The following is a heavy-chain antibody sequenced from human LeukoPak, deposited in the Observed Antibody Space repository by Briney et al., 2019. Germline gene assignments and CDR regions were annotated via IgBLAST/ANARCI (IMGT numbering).Heavy chain of an antibody. Sequence: GESLKISCKGSGYSFTSYWIGWVRQMPGKGLEWMGIIYPGDSDTRYSPSFQGQVTISADKSISTAYLQWGSLKASDTAMYYCARERVPAAIFDAFDIWGQGTMVTVSS. CDR1: GYSFTSYW. CDR3: ARERVPAAIFDAFDI. V-gene: IGHV5-51*01. D-gene: IGHD2-2*02. CDR2: IYPGDSDT. J-gene: IGHJ3*02.